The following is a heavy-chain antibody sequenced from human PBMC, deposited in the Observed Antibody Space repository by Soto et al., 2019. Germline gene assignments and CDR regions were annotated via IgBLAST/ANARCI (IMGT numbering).Heavy chain of an antibody. CDR3: AKVGIYCSNGVFTAF. Sequence: EVQLLESGGGLVQPVGSLRLSCAASGFTFSSYAMSWVRQAPGKGLEWVSGISGSGGSTYYADSMKGRFTISRDNSKNTLYLQINSLRVEDTAVYYCAKVGIYCSNGVFTAFWGQGTLVTVSS. V-gene: IGHV3-23*01. CDR1: GFTFSSYA. D-gene: IGHD2-8*01. CDR2: ISGSGGST. J-gene: IGHJ4*02.